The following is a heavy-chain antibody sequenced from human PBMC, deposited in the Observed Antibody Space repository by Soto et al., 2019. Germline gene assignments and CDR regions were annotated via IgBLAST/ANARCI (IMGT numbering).Heavy chain of an antibody. CDR3: ARALVDTAMVFDY. V-gene: IGHV1-69*13. CDR1: GDTFTKYA. D-gene: IGHD5-18*01. Sequence: SVKVFCKASGDTFTKYAISWVREAPGQGLEWMGGIIPICGTASDAQKFQGRVTITADESTSTAYMGLSSMRSEDTAVYYCARALVDTAMVFDYWGQGTLVTVSS. CDR2: IIPICGTA. J-gene: IGHJ4*02.